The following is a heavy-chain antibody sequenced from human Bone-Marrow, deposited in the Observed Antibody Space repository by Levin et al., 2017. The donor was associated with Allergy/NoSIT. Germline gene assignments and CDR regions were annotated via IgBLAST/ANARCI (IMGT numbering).Heavy chain of an antibody. D-gene: IGHD3-10*01. CDR2: IYYSGST. V-gene: IGHV4-39*01. CDR3: AGGTRFGNVLCNTFDL. Sequence: SETLSLTCPVSGASLTRNDYYWGWIRQPPGKGLEWIGSIYYSGSTYYNPSLKSRVSISVDMSNNQFSLTLRSVTAADTALYFCAGGTRFGNVLCNTFDLWGQGTLGTGSS. J-gene: IGHJ3*01. CDR1: GASLTRNDYY.